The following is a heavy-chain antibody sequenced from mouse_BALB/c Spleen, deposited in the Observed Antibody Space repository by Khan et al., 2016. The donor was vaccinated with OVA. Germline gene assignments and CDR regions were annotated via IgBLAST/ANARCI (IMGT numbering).Heavy chain of an antibody. Sequence: VHLQESGAELAKPGASVKMSCKASGYTFTNYWMHWVKQRPGQGLEWIGYINPSTGYTEYNQKFEEKATLTTDKYYRQANMQLRSLTSEDSAVYYCTRRGRYGIFAYWGQGTLVTVSA. CDR3: TRRGRYGIFAY. CDR1: GYTFTNYW. J-gene: IGHJ3*01. V-gene: IGHV1-7*01. CDR2: INPSTGYT. D-gene: IGHD2-1*01.